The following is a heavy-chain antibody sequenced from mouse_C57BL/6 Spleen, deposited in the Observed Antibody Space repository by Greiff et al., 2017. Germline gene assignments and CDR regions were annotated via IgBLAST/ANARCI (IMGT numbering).Heavy chain of an antibody. CDR3: ARSGQRGAMDY. CDR1: GFTFTDYY. D-gene: IGHD3-3*01. V-gene: IGHV7-3*01. CDR2: IRNKANGYTT. J-gene: IGHJ4*01. Sequence: EVKVVESGGGLVQPGGSLSLSCAASGFTFTDYYMSWVRQPPGKALEWLGFIRNKANGYTTEYSASVKGRFTISRDNSQSILYLQMNARRAEDSATYYCARSGQRGAMDYWGQGTSVTVSS.